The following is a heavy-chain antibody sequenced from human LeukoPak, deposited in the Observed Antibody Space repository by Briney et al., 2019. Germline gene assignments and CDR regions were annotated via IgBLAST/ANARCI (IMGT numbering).Heavy chain of an antibody. V-gene: IGHV4-34*01. CDR3: ARQTGSGLFILP. CDR1: GGSFSGYY. CDR2: IYHSGST. Sequence: SETLSLTCAVYGGSFSGYYWSWIRQPPGKGLEWIGNIYHSGSTYYNPSLKSQVSISIDTSKNQFSLRLTSVTAADTAVYYCARQTGSGLFILPGGQGTLVTVSS. J-gene: IGHJ4*02. D-gene: IGHD3/OR15-3a*01.